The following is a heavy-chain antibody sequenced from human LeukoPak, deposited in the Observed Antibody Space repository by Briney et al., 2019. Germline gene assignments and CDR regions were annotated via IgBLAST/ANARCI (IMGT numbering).Heavy chain of an antibody. D-gene: IGHD6-19*01. Sequence: PGGSLRLSCTASGFPFSNYWMHWVRQAPGKGLLWVSRINTDERTTDYADSVKGRFTISRDNAKNSLYLQMNSLRAEDMALYYCAKSYRAGDIAVAGTGYYFDYWGQGTLVTVSS. CDR1: GFPFSNYW. V-gene: IGHV3-74*01. J-gene: IGHJ4*02. CDR3: AKSYRAGDIAVAGTGYYFDY. CDR2: INTDERTT.